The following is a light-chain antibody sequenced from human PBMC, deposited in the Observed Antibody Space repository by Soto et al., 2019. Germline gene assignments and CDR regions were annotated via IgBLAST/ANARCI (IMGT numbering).Light chain of an antibody. CDR2: GAS. V-gene: IGKV3-20*01. CDR3: QQYHTSPLT. CDR1: QSVSSSY. Sequence: ELVLTQSPVTLSLSPGERATFSCRASQSVSSSYIAWYQQKRGQAPRRLIYGASIRATGIPDRFSGSGSGTDFTLTISRLEPEDFALYYCQQYHTSPLTFGQGTRLEIK. J-gene: IGKJ5*01.